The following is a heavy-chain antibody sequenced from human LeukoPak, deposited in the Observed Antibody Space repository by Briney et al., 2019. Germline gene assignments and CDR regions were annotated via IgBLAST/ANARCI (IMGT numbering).Heavy chain of an antibody. J-gene: IGHJ4*02. CDR2: IYPGDSDT. CDR3: ARSTGGTAPVDY. V-gene: IGHV5-51*01. CDR1: GYTFSSYW. Sequence: GESLKISCKVSGYTFSSYWIGWVRQMPGKGLEWMGIIYPGDSDTRYSPSFQGQVTISADKSITTAYLQWSSLKASDTALYYCARSTGGTAPVDYWGQGTLVTAPS. D-gene: IGHD2-8*02.